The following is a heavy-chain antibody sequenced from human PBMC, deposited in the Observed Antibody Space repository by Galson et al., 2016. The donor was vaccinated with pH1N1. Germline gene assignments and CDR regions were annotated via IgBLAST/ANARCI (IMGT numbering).Heavy chain of an antibody. CDR3: ARPGNYDGDPRGAFYR. CDR2: ITYNSATI. D-gene: IGHD4-23*01. CDR1: GFTFSSWH. Sequence: SLRLSCAASGFTFSSWHMDWVRQAPGEGLEWIACITYNSATIYYADSVKGRFTVSRDNAKNSLYLQMNSQRVEDTALYYCARPGNYDGDPRGAFYRWGKGTMVTVSP. V-gene: IGHV3-48*04. J-gene: IGHJ3*01.